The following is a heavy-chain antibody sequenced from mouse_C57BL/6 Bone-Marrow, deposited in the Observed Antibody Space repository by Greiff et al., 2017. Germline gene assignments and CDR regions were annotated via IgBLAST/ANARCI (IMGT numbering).Heavy chain of an antibody. CDR3: TERYFDV. J-gene: IGHJ1*03. CDR2: IDPENGDT. V-gene: IGHV14-4*01. CDR1: GFNIKDDY. Sequence: VQLQQSGAELVRPGASVKLSCTASGFNIKDDYMHWVKQRPEQGLEWIGWIDPENGDTEYDSTFQGKATITADTSSNTADRQLSSLTAVDTAVYYCTERYFDVWGTGTTVTVSS.